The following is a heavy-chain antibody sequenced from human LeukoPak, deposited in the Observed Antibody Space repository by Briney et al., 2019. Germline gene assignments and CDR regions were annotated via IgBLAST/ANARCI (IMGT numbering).Heavy chain of an antibody. CDR3: AKETCGGGSCSDDYFDY. V-gene: IGHV3-30*18. CDR2: ISCDGRSK. CDR1: GFTFSSYG. D-gene: IGHD2-15*01. Sequence: GRSLRLSCAASGFTFSSYGIHWVRQAPGKGLEWVAVISCDGRSKYYGDSVKGRFTISRDNSKNTLYLQMNSLRPEDTAVYYCAKETCGGGSCSDDYFDYWGQGTLVTVSS. J-gene: IGHJ4*02.